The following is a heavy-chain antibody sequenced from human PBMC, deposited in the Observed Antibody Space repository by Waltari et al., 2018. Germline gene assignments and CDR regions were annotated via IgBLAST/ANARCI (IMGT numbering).Heavy chain of an antibody. CDR1: GYSFTNYW. D-gene: IGHD3-22*01. V-gene: IGHV5-51*01. CDR3: ARHSTYYSGSGPEVSVMDV. J-gene: IGHJ6*02. Sequence: EVQLVQSGAEVKEPGDSLKISCTGSGYSFTNYWIGWVRQMPGKGLEWMGIIYPGDSDTSYSPSFQGQVTISADKSISTAYLQWSSLQASDTAMYYCARHSTYYSGSGPEVSVMDVWGQGTAVTVS. CDR2: IYPGDSDT.